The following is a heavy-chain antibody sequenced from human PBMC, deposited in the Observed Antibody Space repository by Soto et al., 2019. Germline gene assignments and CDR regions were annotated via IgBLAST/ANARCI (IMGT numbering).Heavy chain of an antibody. V-gene: IGHV4-34*01. CDR2: INHSGST. J-gene: IGHJ1*01. Sequence: SETLSLTCAVYGGSFSGYYWSWIRQPPGKGLEWIGEINHSGSTNYNPSLKSRVTISVDTSKNQFSLKLSSVTAADTAVYYCAGGATASRNFQHWGQGTLVTVSS. CDR3: AGGATASRNFQH. CDR1: GGSFSGYY. D-gene: IGHD1-26*01.